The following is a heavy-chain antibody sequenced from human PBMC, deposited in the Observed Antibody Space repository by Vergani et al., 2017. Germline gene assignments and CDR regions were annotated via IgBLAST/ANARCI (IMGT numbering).Heavy chain of an antibody. D-gene: IGHD3-10*01. V-gene: IGHV4-4*02. CDR3: ARDVPQYTMVRGQCNCMDV. J-gene: IGHJ6*02. CDR1: GGSISSSNW. CDR2: IYHSGST. Sequence: QVQLQESGPGLVKPSGTLSLTCAVSGGSISSSNWWSWVRQPPGKGLEWIGEIYHSGSTNYNPSLKSRVTISVDKCKNQFSLKLSSVTAADTAVYYCARDVPQYTMVRGQCNCMDVWGQGTTVTVSS.